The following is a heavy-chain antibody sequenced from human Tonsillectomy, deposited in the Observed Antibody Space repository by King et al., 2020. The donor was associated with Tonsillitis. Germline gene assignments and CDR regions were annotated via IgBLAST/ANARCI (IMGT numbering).Heavy chain of an antibody. D-gene: IGHD2-21*01. Sequence: VQLVESGGGLVKPGGSLRLSCAASGFTFSSYSMNWVRQAPGKGLEWVSSISSSSSYIYYADSVKGRFTISRDNAKNSLYLQMNSLRAEDTAVYYCARAPAFRLPSIRLSPYYVYYWGQGTLVTVSS. V-gene: IGHV3-21*01. CDR3: ARAPAFRLPSIRLSPYYVYY. CDR2: ISSSSSYI. J-gene: IGHJ4*02. CDR1: GFTFSSYS.